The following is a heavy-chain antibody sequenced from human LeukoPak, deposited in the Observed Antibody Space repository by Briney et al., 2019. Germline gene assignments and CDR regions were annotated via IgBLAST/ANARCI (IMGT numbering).Heavy chain of an antibody. J-gene: IGHJ2*01. Sequence: GGSLRLSCAASGFTFSSYATTWVRQAPGKGLEWISIIGGSGGGTYFAESLKGRFTISRDNSKNTLYLQVNSLRVEDTAVYYCAKGHDWDPGAWYFDLWGRGTLVTVSS. CDR2: IGGSGGGT. D-gene: IGHD3-9*01. CDR1: GFTFSSYA. CDR3: AKGHDWDPGAWYFDL. V-gene: IGHV3-23*01.